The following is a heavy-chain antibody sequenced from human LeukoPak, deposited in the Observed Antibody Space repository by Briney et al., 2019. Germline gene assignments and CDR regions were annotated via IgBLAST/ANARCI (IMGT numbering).Heavy chain of an antibody. CDR1: GFTFGNYG. CDR2: IWYDGSNK. D-gene: IGHD2-15*01. J-gene: IGHJ4*02. V-gene: IGHV3-33*01. Sequence: GGSLRLSCAASGFTFGNYGMHWVRQAPGKGLEWVAIIWYDGSNKYYADSVKGRFTISRDSSKNTLFLQMNSLRPDDTALYYCASDRSSGALDYWGQGTRVTVSS. CDR3: ASDRSSGALDY.